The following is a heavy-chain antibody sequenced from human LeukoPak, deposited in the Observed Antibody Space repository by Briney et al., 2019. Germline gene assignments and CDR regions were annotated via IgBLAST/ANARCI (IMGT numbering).Heavy chain of an antibody. CDR1: GYTFTGDQ. CDR2: IKPSSGDT. CDR3: ARKSAGFLTA. J-gene: IGHJ5*02. Sequence: ASVKVSCKASGYTFTGDQIYWLRQAPGQGLEWVGWIKPSSGDTLYEQKFQGRVTMSRDKSISSAYMELSSLRSDDTAVYYCARKSAGFLTAWGQGTLVTVSS. D-gene: IGHD2/OR15-2a*01. V-gene: IGHV1-2*02.